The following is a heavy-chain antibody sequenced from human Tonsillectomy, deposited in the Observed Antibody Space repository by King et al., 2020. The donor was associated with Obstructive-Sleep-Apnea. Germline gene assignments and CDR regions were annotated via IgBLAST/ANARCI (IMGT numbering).Heavy chain of an antibody. CDR1: GGSIRSADYY. V-gene: IGHV4-31*03. CDR3: ARESATGMAKGQADH. J-gene: IGHJ4*02. Sequence: QLQESGPGLVKPSQTLSLTCTVSGGSIRSADYYWSWIRQHPGKGLEWIGYIYYSGTTYYNPSLKSRVTISLDTSKNQFSLKVTSVTAADTAVYYCARESATGMAKGQADHWGQGTLVTVSS. CDR2: IYYSGTT. D-gene: IGHD5-24*01.